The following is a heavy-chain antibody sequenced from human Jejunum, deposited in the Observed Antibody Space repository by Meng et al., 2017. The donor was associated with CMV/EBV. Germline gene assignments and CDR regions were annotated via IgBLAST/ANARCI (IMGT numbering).Heavy chain of an antibody. CDR3: ARRYCSTSSCLFDY. J-gene: IGHJ4*02. CDR1: GFSFSDYA. Sequence: SGFSFSDYAMGWVRQAPGKGLEWVSSISGSGGSIQYADSVKGRFTISRDNSKNTLYLQMNSLRAEDTAVYYCARRYCSTSSCLFDYWGQGTLVTVSS. V-gene: IGHV3-23*01. CDR2: ISGSGGSI. D-gene: IGHD2-2*01.